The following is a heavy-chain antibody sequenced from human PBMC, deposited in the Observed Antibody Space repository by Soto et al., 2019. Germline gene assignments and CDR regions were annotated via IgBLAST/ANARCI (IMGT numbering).Heavy chain of an antibody. CDR3: TRTLDGSDYSSPDFDS. CDR2: IRRRAKNYAT. D-gene: IGHD3-10*01. CDR1: GFTFSGSA. J-gene: IGHJ5*01. V-gene: IGHV3-73*02. Sequence: EVQLVESGGDLVQPGGSLKLSCAASGFTFSGSAMHWVRQASGKGLEWVGHIRRRAKNYATVYAASVKGRFIISRDHSKNTVYLQKIRLTTHDPAVYYCTRTLDGSDYSSPDFDSWGQGSLVTDSP.